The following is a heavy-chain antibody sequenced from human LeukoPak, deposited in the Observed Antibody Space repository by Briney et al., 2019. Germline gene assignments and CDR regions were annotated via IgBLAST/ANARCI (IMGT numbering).Heavy chain of an antibody. J-gene: IGHJ4*02. CDR3: AKDLYSGSYSDY. Sequence: GGSLRLSCAASGFTFSSYAMTWVRQAPGKGLEWVSAISGSGDITYYADSVKGRFTISRDNSKNTLYLQMNSLRAEDTAVYYCAKDLYSGSYSDYWGQGTLVTVSS. V-gene: IGHV3-23*01. CDR2: ISGSGDIT. CDR1: GFTFSSYA. D-gene: IGHD1-26*01.